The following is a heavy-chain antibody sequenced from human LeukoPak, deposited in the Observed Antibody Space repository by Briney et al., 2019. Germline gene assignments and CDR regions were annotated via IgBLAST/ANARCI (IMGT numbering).Heavy chain of an antibody. V-gene: IGHV3-48*04. CDR1: GFTFSSYS. CDR3: ARDPELSSSPYIYYYYMDV. CDR2: ISSSSSTI. D-gene: IGHD6-13*01. Sequence: GGSLRLSCAASGFTFSSYSMNWVRQAPGRGLEWVSYISSSSSTIYYADSAKGRFTISRDNAKNSLYLQMNSLRAEDTAVYYCARDPELSSSPYIYYYYMDVWGKGTTVTVSS. J-gene: IGHJ6*03.